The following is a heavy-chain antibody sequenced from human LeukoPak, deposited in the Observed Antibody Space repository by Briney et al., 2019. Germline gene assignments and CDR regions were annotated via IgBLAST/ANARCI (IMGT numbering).Heavy chain of an antibody. J-gene: IGHJ5*02. CDR1: GGSISSYY. D-gene: IGHD6-13*01. CDR2: IYYSGST. V-gene: IGHV4-59*08. CDR3: ARHWGYSSSNYGFDP. Sequence: SETLSLTCTVSGGSISSYYWSWIRQPPGKGLEWIGYIYYSGSTNYNPSLKSRVTISVDTSKNQFSLKLSSVTAADTAVYYCARHWGYSSSNYGFDPWGQGTLVTVSS.